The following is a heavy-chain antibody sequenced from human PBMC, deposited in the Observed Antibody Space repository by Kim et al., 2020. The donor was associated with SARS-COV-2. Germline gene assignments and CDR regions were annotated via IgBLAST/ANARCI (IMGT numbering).Heavy chain of an antibody. CDR2: IYSGGST. J-gene: IGHJ6*02. V-gene: IGHV3-53*04. CDR3: ARARIAVAGTGPQAFYYYYGRDV. Sequence: GGSLRLSCAASGFTVSSNYMSWVRQAPGKGLEWVSVIYSGGSTYYADSVKGRFTISRHNSKNTLYLQMNSLRAEDTAVYYCARARIAVAGTGPQAFYYYYGRDVWGQGTTVTVSS. CDR1: GFTVSSNY. D-gene: IGHD6-19*01.